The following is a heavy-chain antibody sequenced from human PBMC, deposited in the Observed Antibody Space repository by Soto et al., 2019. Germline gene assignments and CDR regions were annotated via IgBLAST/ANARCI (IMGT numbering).Heavy chain of an antibody. CDR1: GFTVSGNY. V-gene: IGHV3-53*01. D-gene: IGHD2-8*01. Sequence: GRSLRLSCAASGFTVSGNYRSWVRQATGKGLEWVSVIYSGGSTYYADSVKGRFTISRDNSKNTLYLQMNSLRAEDTAVYYCAREGTNGEATHYYYGMDVWGQGTTVTVSS. CDR2: IYSGGST. J-gene: IGHJ6*02. CDR3: AREGTNGEATHYYYGMDV.